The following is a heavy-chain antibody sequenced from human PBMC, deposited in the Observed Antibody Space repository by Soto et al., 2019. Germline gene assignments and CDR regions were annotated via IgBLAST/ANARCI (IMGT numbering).Heavy chain of an antibody. CDR2: IWYDGSNK. CDR1: GFIFSSYG. V-gene: IGHV3-33*01. J-gene: IGHJ5*02. CDR3: ASSIS. Sequence: GGSLRLSCEASGFIFSSYGMHWVRQAPGKGLEWVAVIWYDGSNKNYADSVKGRFTITRDNSKNTLYLQMNSLRVEDTAVYYCASSISWGQGTLVTVSS.